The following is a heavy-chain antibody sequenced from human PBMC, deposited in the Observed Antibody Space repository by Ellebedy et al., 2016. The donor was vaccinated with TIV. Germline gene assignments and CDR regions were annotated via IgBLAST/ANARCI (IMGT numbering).Heavy chain of an antibody. J-gene: IGHJ6*02. CDR1: GYTFTGYY. CDR3: AREVSQYGMDV. Sequence: AASVKVSCKASGYTFTGYYMHWVRQAHGQGLEWMGRINPNTGDTNYEQKFQGRVTMTSDTSISTAYLELSSLRSEDTVVYYCAREVSQYGMDVWGQGTTVTVSS. D-gene: IGHD2-8*01. CDR2: INPNTGDT. V-gene: IGHV1-2*05.